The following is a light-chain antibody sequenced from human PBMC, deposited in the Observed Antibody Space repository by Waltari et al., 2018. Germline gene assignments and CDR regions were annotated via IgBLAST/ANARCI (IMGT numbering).Light chain of an antibody. CDR1: PSVSNN. V-gene: IGKV3D-15*01. CDR2: GAS. Sequence: EIVMTQSPATLSVSPGERATLSCRASPSVSNNLAWYQQKPGQTPRLLIYGASIRATGIPARFSGSGSGTEFTLTISSLQSEDFAVYYCHQYNRWPRTFGQGTKVEIK. CDR3: HQYNRWPRT. J-gene: IGKJ1*01.